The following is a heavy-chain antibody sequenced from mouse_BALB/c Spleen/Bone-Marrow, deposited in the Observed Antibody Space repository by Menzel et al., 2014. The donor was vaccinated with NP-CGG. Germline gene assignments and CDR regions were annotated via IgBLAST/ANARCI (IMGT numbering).Heavy chain of an antibody. CDR2: ISSGGTYT. V-gene: IGHV5-6-4*01. CDR3: ARERDGYFRDAMDY. D-gene: IGHD2-3*01. Sequence: EVKLVESGGGLVKSGGSLKLSCAASGFTFSTYAMSWVRQTPEKRLEWVATISSGGTYTYFPDSVKRRFTISRDNAKNTLYLQMSSLKSEDTAMYYCARERDGYFRDAMDYWGQGTSVTVSS. CDR1: GFTFSTYA. J-gene: IGHJ4*01.